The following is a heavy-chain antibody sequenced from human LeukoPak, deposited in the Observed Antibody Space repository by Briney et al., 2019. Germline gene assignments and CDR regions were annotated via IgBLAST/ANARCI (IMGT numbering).Heavy chain of an antibody. V-gene: IGHV4-4*07. D-gene: IGHD3-3*01. J-gene: IGHJ3*02. Sequence: SETLSLTCTVSGGSISSHYWSWIRQPAGKGLEWIGRIYPSGSTNYNPSLKSRVTMSVDTSKNQFSLRLSSVTAADTAVYYCAREVESQGRSLDIWGQGTMVTVSS. CDR2: IYPSGST. CDR3: AREVESQGRSLDI. CDR1: GGSISSHY.